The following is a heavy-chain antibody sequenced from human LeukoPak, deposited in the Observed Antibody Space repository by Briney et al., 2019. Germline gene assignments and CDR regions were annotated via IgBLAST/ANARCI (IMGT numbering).Heavy chain of an antibody. D-gene: IGHD2-2*01. V-gene: IGHV4-31*03. CDR1: GGSISSGGYY. CDR3: ARECSSTSCAPV. J-gene: IGHJ4*02. Sequence: SQTLSLTCTVSGGSISSGGYYWSWIRQHPGKGLEWIGYIYYSGSTYYNPSLKSRVTISVDTSKNQFPLKLSSVTAADTAVYYCARECSSTSCAPVWGQGTLVTVSS. CDR2: IYYSGST.